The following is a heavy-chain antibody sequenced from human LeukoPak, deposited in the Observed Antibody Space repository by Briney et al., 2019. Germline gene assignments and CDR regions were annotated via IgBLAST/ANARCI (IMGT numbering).Heavy chain of an antibody. D-gene: IGHD2-21*02. CDR3: ARGRGAYCGGDCSYFDY. CDR1: GYTFTSYD. Sequence: GASVKVSCKASGYTFTSYDINLVRQATGQGLGWMGWMNPNSGNTGYAQKFQGRVTMTRNTSISTAYMELSSLRSEDTAVYYCARGRGAYCGGDCSYFDYWGQGTLVTVSS. CDR2: MNPNSGNT. J-gene: IGHJ4*02. V-gene: IGHV1-8*01.